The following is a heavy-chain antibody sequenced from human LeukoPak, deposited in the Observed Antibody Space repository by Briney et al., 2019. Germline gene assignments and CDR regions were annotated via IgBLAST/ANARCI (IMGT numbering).Heavy chain of an antibody. D-gene: IGHD5-24*01. CDR1: GFTFDDYA. J-gene: IGHJ4*02. CDR2: ISGDAGST. V-gene: IGHV3-43*02. CDR3: AKDIYRGLDMATRPDY. Sequence: GGSLRLSCAASGFTFDDYAMHWVRQAPGKGLEWVSLISGDAGSTYYADSVKGRFTISRDDSKNSLYLQVNSLRTEDTAFYYCAKDIYRGLDMATRPDYWGQGTLVTVSS.